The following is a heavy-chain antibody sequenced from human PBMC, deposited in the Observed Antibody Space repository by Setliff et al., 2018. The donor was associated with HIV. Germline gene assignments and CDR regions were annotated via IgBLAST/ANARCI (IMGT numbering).Heavy chain of an antibody. CDR1: GYTFNSYL. J-gene: IGHJ4*02. V-gene: IGHV1-3*01. D-gene: IGHD2-2*01. Sequence: ASVKVSCKASGYTFNSYLVYWVRQAPGQRLEWMGWIHPGNDNREYSQRFQGRLTMTRDTSASMVYMELNSLTSEDTAVYFCARFSSVYAALYNWGPGTLVTVSS. CDR3: ARFSSVYAALYN. CDR2: IHPGNDNR.